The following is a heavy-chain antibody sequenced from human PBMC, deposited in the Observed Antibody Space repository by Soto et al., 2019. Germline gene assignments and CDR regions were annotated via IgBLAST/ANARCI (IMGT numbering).Heavy chain of an antibody. CDR2: INAGNGNT. D-gene: IGHD3-9*01. CDR3: ARAPDYDILTGYRAYNWFDP. Sequence: ASVKVSCKASGYTFTSYAMHWVRQAPGQRLEWMGWINAGNGNTKYSQKFQGRVTITRDTSASTAYMELSSLRSEDTAVYYCARAPDYDILTGYRAYNWFDPWGQGTLVTVSS. J-gene: IGHJ5*02. CDR1: GYTFTSYA. V-gene: IGHV1-3*01.